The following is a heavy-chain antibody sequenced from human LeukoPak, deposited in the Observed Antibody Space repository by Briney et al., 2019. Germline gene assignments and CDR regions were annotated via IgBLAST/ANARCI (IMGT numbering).Heavy chain of an antibody. CDR1: GYTFTSYG. Sequence: ASVKVSCKASGYTFTSYGISWVRQAPGQGLEWMGWISAYNGNTNYAQKLQGRVTMTTDTSTSTAYMELRSLRSDDTAVYYCARVATVTSFGYYYGMDVWGQGTTVTVSS. V-gene: IGHV1-18*01. D-gene: IGHD4-4*01. CDR3: ARVATVTSFGYYYGMDV. J-gene: IGHJ6*02. CDR2: ISAYNGNT.